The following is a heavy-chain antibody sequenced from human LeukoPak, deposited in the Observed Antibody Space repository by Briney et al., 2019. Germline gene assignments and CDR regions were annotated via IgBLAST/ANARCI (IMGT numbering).Heavy chain of an antibody. CDR3: ARHQQLVPFDY. D-gene: IGHD6-13*01. CDR2: IYPGDSDT. J-gene: IGHJ4*02. CDR1: GYSFNTYW. V-gene: IGHV5-51*01. Sequence: GRSLKISCKGSGYSFNTYWIGWVRQMPGKGLEWMGVIYPGDSDTRYSPSFQGQVTISADKSISTAYLQWSSLKASDTAMYYCARHQQLVPFDYWGQGTLVTVSS.